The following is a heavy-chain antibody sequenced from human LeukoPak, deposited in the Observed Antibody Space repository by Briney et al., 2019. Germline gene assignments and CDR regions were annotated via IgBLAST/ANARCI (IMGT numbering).Heavy chain of an antibody. CDR1: GFTFSSYS. V-gene: IGHV3-48*01. CDR3: AKGSSGWYPDY. CDR2: ISSSSSTI. D-gene: IGHD6-19*01. J-gene: IGHJ4*02. Sequence: GGSLRLSCAASGFTFSSYSMNWVRQAPGKGLEWVSYISSSSSTIYYADSVKGRFTISRDNAKNSLYLQMNSLRAEDTAVYYCAKGSSGWYPDYWGQGTLVTVSS.